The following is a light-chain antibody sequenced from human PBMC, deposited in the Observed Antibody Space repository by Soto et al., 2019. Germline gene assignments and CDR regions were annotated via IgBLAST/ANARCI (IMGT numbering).Light chain of an antibody. J-gene: IGLJ2*01. Sequence: QSVLTQPASVSGTPGQSITISCTGSNSDVGIYDFVSWYQHHPGRAPKLIVSEVSHRPSGVSNRFSGSKSGNTASLTISGLQSEDEADYYCAAWDDSLNGPVFGGGTKVTVL. V-gene: IGLV2-14*01. CDR3: AAWDDSLNGPV. CDR2: EVS. CDR1: NSDVGIYDF.